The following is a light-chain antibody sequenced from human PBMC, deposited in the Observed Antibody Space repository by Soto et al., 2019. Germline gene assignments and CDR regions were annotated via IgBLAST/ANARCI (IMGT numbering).Light chain of an antibody. Sequence: EIVLTQSPATLSLSPGERATLSCRASQSVSSYLAWYQQKPGQAPRLLIYDASNRATGIPARFSGSGSGTDFTLTISSLAPEDFAVYYCQQRSNFATFGQGTK. J-gene: IGKJ1*01. CDR1: QSVSSY. CDR3: QQRSNFAT. V-gene: IGKV3-11*01. CDR2: DAS.